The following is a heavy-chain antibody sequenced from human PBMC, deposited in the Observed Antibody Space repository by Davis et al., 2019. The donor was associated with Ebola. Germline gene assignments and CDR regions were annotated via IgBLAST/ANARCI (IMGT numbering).Heavy chain of an antibody. CDR3: ARDYYMDV. CDR2: ISRSGSSI. CDR1: GFTVSSHS. J-gene: IGHJ6*03. V-gene: IGHV3-48*02. Sequence: GESLKISCAGSGFTVSSHSMNWVRQAPGKGLEWVAYISRSGSSIYYADPVKGRFTISRDNAKKSLYLEMNSLRDDDAAVYYCARDYYMDVWGKGTTVTVSS.